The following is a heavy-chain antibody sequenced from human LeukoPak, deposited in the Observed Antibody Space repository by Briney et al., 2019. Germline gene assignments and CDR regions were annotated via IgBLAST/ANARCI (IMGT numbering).Heavy chain of an antibody. CDR1: GGSISSGSYY. CDR2: IYTSGST. J-gene: IGHJ4*02. CDR3: ARDQAHGYIDY. Sequence: SETLSLTCTVSGGSISSGSYYWSWIRQPAGKGLEWIGRIYTSGSTNYNPSLKSRVTISVDTSKNQFSLKLSSVTAADTAVYYCARDQAHGYIDYWGQGTLVTVSS. V-gene: IGHV4-61*02. D-gene: IGHD6-13*01.